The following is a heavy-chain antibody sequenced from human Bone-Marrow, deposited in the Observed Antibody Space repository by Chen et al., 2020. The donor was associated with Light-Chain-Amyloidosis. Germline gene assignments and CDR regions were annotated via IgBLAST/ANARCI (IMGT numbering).Heavy chain of an antibody. J-gene: IGHJ4*02. V-gene: IGHV3-74*02. D-gene: IGHD1-26*01. CDR1: GFTFSSYT. CDR3: AKAGSYRFDS. Sequence: EVQLVESGGGLVKPGGSLRLSCVASGFTFSSYTMNWVRQAPGKGLVWVARMNSAGSGTSYADSVKGRFIISRDNAKNTLYLQMNSLRPEDTAVYYCAKAGSYRFDSWGQGTLVTVSS. CDR2: MNSAGSGT.